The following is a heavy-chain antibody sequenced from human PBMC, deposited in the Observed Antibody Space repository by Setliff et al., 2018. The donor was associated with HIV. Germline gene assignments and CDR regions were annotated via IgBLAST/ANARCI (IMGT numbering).Heavy chain of an antibody. D-gene: IGHD6-13*01. V-gene: IGHV1-18*01. J-gene: IGHJ4*02. CDR1: GYTFTSYG. CDR3: ARDIADTVDYYFDY. Sequence: ASVKVSCKASGYTFTSYGISWVRQAPGQGLEWMGWISAYNGNTNYAQKLQGRVTMTTDTSTSTAYVELRSLRSDDTAVYYCARDIADTVDYYFDYWGQGTLVTVSS. CDR2: ISAYNGNT.